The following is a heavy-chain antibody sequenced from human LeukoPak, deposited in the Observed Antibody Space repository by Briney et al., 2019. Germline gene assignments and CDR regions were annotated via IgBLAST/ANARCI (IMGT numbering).Heavy chain of an antibody. V-gene: IGHV4-59*08. J-gene: IGHJ5*02. D-gene: IGHD6-13*01. Sequence: SETLSLTCTVSGGSISSYYWSWIRQPPGKGLEWIGYIYYSGSTNYNPSLKSRVTISVDTSKNQFSLKLSSVTAADTAVYYCARQWRGDGPGYSNNWFDPWGQGTLVTVSS. CDR1: GGSISSYY. CDR2: IYYSGST. CDR3: ARQWRGDGPGYSNNWFDP.